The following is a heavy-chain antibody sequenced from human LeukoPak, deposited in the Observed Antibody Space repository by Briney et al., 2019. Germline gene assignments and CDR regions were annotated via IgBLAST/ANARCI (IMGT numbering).Heavy chain of an antibody. V-gene: IGHV3-33*01. Sequence: PGGSLRLSCAASGFTLSIYGMHWVRQAPGKGLEWVAVIRYDGSNKYYADSVKGRFTISRDNSKNTLYLQMNSLRVEDTAVYYCESFYDYRDHTGGRIACCGQGILVTVSS. D-gene: IGHD3-16*01. J-gene: IGHJ4*02. CDR2: IRYDGSNK. CDR3: ESFYDYRDHTGGRIAC. CDR1: GFTLSIYG.